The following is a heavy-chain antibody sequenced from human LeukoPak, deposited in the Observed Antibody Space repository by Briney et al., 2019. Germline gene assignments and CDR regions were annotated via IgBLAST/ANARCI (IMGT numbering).Heavy chain of an antibody. J-gene: IGHJ6*02. V-gene: IGHV3-21*01. CDR2: ISSSSSYI. CDR1: GFTFSSYS. CDR3: ARAGYSGYDSRTADYYYYGMDV. D-gene: IGHD5-12*01. Sequence: GGSLRHSCAASGFTFSSYSMNWFRQAPGKGLEWVSSISSSSSYIYYADSVKGRFTISRDNAKNSLYLQMNSLRAEDTAVYYCARAGYSGYDSRTADYYYYGMDVWGQGTTVTVSS.